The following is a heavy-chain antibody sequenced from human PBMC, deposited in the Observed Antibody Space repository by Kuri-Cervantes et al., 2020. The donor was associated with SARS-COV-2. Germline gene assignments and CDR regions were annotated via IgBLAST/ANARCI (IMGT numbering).Heavy chain of an antibody. CDR3: ARGSPGY. V-gene: IGHV4-34*01. Sequence: SETLSFTCAVYGGSFSDYAWTWIRQTPEKGLEWIGQINHGGSTSYNPSLKSRVTISVDTSKKQFSLKLTSVTVADTAVYYCARGSPGYWGQGTLVTVSS. CDR1: GGSFSDYA. J-gene: IGHJ4*02. CDR2: INHGGST.